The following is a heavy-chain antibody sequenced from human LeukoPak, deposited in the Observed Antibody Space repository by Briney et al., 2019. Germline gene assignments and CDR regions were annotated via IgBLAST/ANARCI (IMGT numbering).Heavy chain of an antibody. J-gene: IGHJ6*02. V-gene: IGHV1-18*01. CDR3: ARDQYYDILTGYYHLTRAVVYGMDV. D-gene: IGHD3-9*01. CDR2: ISAYNGNT. CDR1: GYTFTSYG. Sequence: ASVKVSCKASGYTFTSYGISWVRQAPGQGLEWMGWISAYNGNTDYAQKLQGRVTMTTDTSTSTAYMELRSLRSDDTAVYYCARDQYYDILTGYYHLTRAVVYGMDVWGQGTTVTVSS.